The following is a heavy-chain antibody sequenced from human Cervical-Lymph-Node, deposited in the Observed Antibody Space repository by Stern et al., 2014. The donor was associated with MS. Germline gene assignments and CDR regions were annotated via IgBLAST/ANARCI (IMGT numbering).Heavy chain of an antibody. V-gene: IGHV1-69*01. Sequence: QVQLGKSGAEVKKPGSSVKVSCKASGGTFSSYAISWVRQAPGQGLEWMGGIIPIFGTAHYAQKFHGRVTITADESTSTAYMELSSLRSEDTAVYYCARGGAARQIGYYFDYWGQGTLVTVSS. D-gene: IGHD6-6*01. CDR3: ARGGAARQIGYYFDY. J-gene: IGHJ4*02. CDR2: IIPIFGTA. CDR1: GGTFSSYA.